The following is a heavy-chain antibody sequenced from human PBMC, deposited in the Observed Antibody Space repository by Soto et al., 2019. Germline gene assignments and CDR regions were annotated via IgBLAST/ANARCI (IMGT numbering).Heavy chain of an antibody. CDR3: ASCYSSGWGYYYGMDV. Sequence: GASVKVSCKASGGTFSSYAISWVRQAPGQGLEWMGGIIPIFGTANYAQKFQGRVTITADESTSTAYMELSSLRSEDTAVYYCASCYSSGWGYYYGMDVWGQGTTVTVSS. CDR2: IIPIFGTA. V-gene: IGHV1-69*13. D-gene: IGHD6-19*01. J-gene: IGHJ6*02. CDR1: GGTFSSYA.